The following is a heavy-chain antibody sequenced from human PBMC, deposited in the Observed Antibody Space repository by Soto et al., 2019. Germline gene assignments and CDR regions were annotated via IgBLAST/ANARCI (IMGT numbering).Heavy chain of an antibody. J-gene: IGHJ5*02. Sequence: SVKVSCKASGFTFTSSAVQWVRQARGQRLEWIGWIVVGSGNTNYAQKFQERVTITRDMSTSTAYMELSSLRSEDTAVYYCAAEAVAGSEGRWNKYNWFDPWSQGTLVTVSS. CDR1: GFTFTSSA. V-gene: IGHV1-58*01. CDR2: IVVGSGNT. CDR3: AAEAVAGSEGRWNKYNWFDP. D-gene: IGHD6-19*01.